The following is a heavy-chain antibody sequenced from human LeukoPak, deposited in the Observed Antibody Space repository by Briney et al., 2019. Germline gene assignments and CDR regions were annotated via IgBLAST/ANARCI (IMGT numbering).Heavy chain of an antibody. V-gene: IGHV4-39*01. CDR1: GGSISSSSYY. J-gene: IGHJ4*02. CDR3: ATITRYGDFDY. Sequence: KPSETLSLTCTVSGGSISSSSYYWGWIRQPPGKGLEWIGSIYYSGSTYYNPSLKSRVTISVDTSKNQFSLKLSSVTAADTAVYYCATITRYGDFDYWGQGTLVTVSS. CDR2: IYYSGST. D-gene: IGHD4-17*01.